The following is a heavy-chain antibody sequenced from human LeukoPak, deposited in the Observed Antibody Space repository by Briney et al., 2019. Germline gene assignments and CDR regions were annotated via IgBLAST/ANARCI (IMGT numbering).Heavy chain of an antibody. CDR1: GGSFGGYY. CDR3: ARKFNVLRFLEWATAWFDP. V-gene: IGHV4-34*01. Sequence: SETLSLTCAVYGGSFGGYYWSWIRQPPGKGLEWIGEINHSGSTNYNPSLKSRVTISVDTSKNQFSLKLSSVTAADTAVYYCARKFNVLRFLEWATAWFDPWGQGTLVTVSS. J-gene: IGHJ5*02. CDR2: INHSGST. D-gene: IGHD3-3*01.